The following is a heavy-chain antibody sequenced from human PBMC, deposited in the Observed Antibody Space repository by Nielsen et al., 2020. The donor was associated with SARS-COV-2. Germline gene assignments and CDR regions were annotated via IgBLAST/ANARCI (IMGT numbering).Heavy chain of an antibody. D-gene: IGHD1-26*01. Sequence: GESLKISCAASGFTFDDYGMSWVRQAPGKGLEWVSGINWNGGSTGYADSVKGRFTISRDNSKNTLYLQMNSLRAEDTAVYYCARDPPEWELGGYFDYWGQGTLVTVSS. CDR1: GFTFDDYG. V-gene: IGHV3-20*04. CDR2: INWNGGST. J-gene: IGHJ4*02. CDR3: ARDPPEWELGGYFDY.